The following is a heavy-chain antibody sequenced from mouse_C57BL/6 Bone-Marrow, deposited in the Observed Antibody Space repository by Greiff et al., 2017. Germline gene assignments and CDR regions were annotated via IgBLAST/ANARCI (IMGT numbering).Heavy chain of an antibody. CDR3: TGALFYYGSNY. Sequence: VHVKQSGAELVKPGASVKLSCTASGFNIKDDYIHWVKQRPEQGLEWIGRIDPEDGETKYASKFQDKATITADTSSNAAYLQLSSLTSEDTAVYYYTGALFYYGSNYWGRGTALTVSS. CDR1: GFNIKDDY. D-gene: IGHD1-1*01. J-gene: IGHJ2*01. CDR2: IDPEDGET. V-gene: IGHV14-2*01.